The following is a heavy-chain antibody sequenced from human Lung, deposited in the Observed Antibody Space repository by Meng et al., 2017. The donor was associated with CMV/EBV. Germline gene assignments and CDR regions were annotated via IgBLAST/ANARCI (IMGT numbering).Heavy chain of an antibody. J-gene: IGHJ4*02. CDR2: ISYDGSNK. D-gene: IGHD6-13*01. CDR1: GFTFSCYA. V-gene: IGHV3-30-3*01. CDR3: ARARSIAAAVIDY. Sequence: QAQLVESGGGVVQPGRSLRLACAASGFTFSCYAMRWVRQAPGKGLEWVAVISYDGSNKYYADSVKGRFTISRDNSKNTLYLQMNSLRAEDTAVYYCARARSIAAAVIDYWGQGTLVTVSS.